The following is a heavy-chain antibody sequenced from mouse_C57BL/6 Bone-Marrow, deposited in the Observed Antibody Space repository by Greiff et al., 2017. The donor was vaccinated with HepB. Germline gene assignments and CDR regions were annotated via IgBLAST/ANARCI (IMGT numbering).Heavy chain of an antibody. V-gene: IGHV10-1*01. Sequence: GGGLVQPKGSLKLSCAASGFSFNTYAMNWVRQAPGKGLEWVARIRSKSNNYATYYADSVKDRFTISRDDSESMLYLQMNNLKTEDTAMYYCVRHLLGNWGQGTLVTVSA. CDR1: GFSFNTYA. D-gene: IGHD4-1*01. J-gene: IGHJ3*01. CDR2: IRSKSNNYAT. CDR3: VRHLLGN.